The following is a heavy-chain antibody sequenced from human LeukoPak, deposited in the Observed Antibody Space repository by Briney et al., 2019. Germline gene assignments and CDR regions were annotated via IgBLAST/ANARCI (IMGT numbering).Heavy chain of an antibody. D-gene: IGHD3-22*01. CDR3: AREYYYDSSGTTHIVFDY. CDR1: GYTFTSYG. CDR2: ISAYNGNT. Sequence: GASVKVSCKASGYTFTSYGISWVRRAPGQGLEWMGWISAYNGNTNYAQKLQGRVTMTTDTSTSTAYMELRSLRSDDTAVYYCAREYYYDSSGTTHIVFDYWGQGTLVTVSS. J-gene: IGHJ4*02. V-gene: IGHV1-18*01.